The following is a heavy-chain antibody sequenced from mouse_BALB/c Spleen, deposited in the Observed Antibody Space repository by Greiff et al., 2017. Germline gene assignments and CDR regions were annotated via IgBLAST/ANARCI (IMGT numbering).Heavy chain of an antibody. V-gene: IGHV3-6*02. CDR2: ISYDGSN. CDR1: GYSITSGYY. Sequence: EVHLVESGPGLVKPSQSLSLTCSVTGYSITSGYYWNWIRQFPGNKLEWMGYISYDGSNNYNPSLKNRISITRDTSKNQFFLKLNSVTTEDTATYYCARDEYWGQGTTLTVSS. J-gene: IGHJ2*01. CDR3: ARDEY.